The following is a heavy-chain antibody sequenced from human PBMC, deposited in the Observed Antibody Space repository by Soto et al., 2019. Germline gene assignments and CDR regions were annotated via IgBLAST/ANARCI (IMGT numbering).Heavy chain of an antibody. J-gene: IGHJ4*02. D-gene: IGHD3-3*01. CDR1: GGSISSSNYY. Sequence: SETLSLTCTVSGGSISSSNYYWAWIRQPPGKGLEWIGEINHSGSTNYNPSLKSRVTISVDTSKNQFSLKLSSVTAADTAVYYCARDPIFGVVIAVDYWGQGTLVTVSS. V-gene: IGHV4-39*07. CDR3: ARDPIFGVVIAVDY. CDR2: INHSGST.